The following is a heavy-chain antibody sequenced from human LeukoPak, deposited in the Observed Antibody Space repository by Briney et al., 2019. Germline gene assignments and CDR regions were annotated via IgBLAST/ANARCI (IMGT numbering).Heavy chain of an antibody. V-gene: IGHV3-30*03. D-gene: IGHD1-26*01. Sequence: GRSLRLSCAASGSTFSNYGMHWVRQPPGKGLEWVAVISYDGNNKYYADSVKGRFTISRDNAKNSLYLQMDSLRAEDTAVYYCARDPNILMGANFHSWGQGTLVTVSS. CDR2: ISYDGNNK. CDR1: GSTFSNYG. J-gene: IGHJ4*02. CDR3: ARDPNILMGANFHS.